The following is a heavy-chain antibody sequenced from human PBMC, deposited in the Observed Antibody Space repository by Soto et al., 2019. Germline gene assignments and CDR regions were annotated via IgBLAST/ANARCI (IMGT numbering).Heavy chain of an antibody. CDR2: INHSGST. Sequence: SETLSLTCAVYGGSFSGYYWSWIRQPPGKGLEWIGEINHSGSTNYNPSIKSRVNISVDTSKNQFSLKLSTVTAADTAVYYCGRGIKDIVVVVAATSLYGMDVWGQETTVTVSS. J-gene: IGHJ6*02. D-gene: IGHD2-15*01. CDR1: GGSFSGYY. V-gene: IGHV4-34*01. CDR3: GRGIKDIVVVVAATSLYGMDV.